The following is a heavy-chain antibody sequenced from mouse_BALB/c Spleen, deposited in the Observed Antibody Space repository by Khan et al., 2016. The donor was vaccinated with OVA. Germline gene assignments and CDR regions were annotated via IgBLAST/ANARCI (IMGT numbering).Heavy chain of an antibody. CDR3: ARPPYFSYVMVY. J-gene: IGHJ4*01. V-gene: IGHV9-3-1*01. Sequence: QVQLKQSGPELKKPGETVKISCKASGYSFTHYGMNWVKQAPGKGLKWMGWINTYTGEPTYVEDFKGRFAFSLETSASTAYLQINNLKNEDTATYFCARPPYFSYVMVYWGQGTSVTVSS. CDR2: INTYTGEP. D-gene: IGHD2-10*01. CDR1: GYSFTHYG.